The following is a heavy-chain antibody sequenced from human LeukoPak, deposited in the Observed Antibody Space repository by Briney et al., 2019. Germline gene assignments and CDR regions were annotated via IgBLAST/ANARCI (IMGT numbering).Heavy chain of an antibody. D-gene: IGHD3-10*01. J-gene: IGHJ4*02. CDR3: ARDGWFGESYFDY. CDR1: GFTFSSYG. CDR2: ISSSSSYI. V-gene: IGHV3-21*01. Sequence: PGGSLRLSCAASGFTFSSYGMNWVRQAPGKGLEWVSSISSSSSYIYYADSVKGRFTISRDNAKNSLYLQMNSLRAEDTAVYYCARDGWFGESYFDYWGQGTLVTVSS.